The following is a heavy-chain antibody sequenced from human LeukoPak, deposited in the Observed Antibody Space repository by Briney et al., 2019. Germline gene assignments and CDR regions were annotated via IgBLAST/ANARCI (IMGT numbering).Heavy chain of an antibody. CDR2: IYYSGST. V-gene: IGHV4-59*01. J-gene: IGHJ6*02. CDR1: GGSISSYY. Sequence: SETLSLTCTVSGGSISSYYWSWIRQPPGKGLEWIGYIYYSGSTNYNPSLKSRVTTSVDTSKNQFSLKLSSVTAADTAVYYCAREDVYYDFWSGYYHGAYGMDVWGQGTTVTVSS. CDR3: AREDVYYDFWSGYYHGAYGMDV. D-gene: IGHD3-3*01.